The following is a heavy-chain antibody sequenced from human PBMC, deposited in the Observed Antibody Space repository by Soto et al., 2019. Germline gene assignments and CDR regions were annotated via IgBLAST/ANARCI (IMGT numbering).Heavy chain of an antibody. CDR1: GGSFSGYY. CDR3: ARRRLSLAAGTGRVDWFDP. V-gene: IGHV4-34*01. CDR2: INHSGST. D-gene: IGHD6-13*01. Sequence: SETLSLTCAVYGGSFSGYYWSWIRQPPGKGLEWIGEINHSGSTNSNPSLKSRVTISVDTSKNQFSLKLSSVTAADTAVYYCARRRLSLAAGTGRVDWFDPWGQGTLVTVSS. J-gene: IGHJ5*02.